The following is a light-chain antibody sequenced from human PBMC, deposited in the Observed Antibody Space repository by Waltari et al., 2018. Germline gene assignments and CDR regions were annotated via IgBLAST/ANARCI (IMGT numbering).Light chain of an antibody. J-gene: IGKJ1*01. V-gene: IGKV1-5*03. CDR2: EAS. CDR1: QSVTRW. CDR3: QQYSSFFPA. Sequence: DIQMTQSPSTLSASVGDRVTITCRATQSVTRWLAWYQLKPGEAPKVLIHEASRLIDGVPSRFSGGGSGTQFTLTISSLQPDDFATYYCQQYSSFFPAFGQGT.